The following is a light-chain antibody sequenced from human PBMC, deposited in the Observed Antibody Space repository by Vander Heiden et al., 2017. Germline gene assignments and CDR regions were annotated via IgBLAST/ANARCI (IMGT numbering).Light chain of an antibody. CDR3: QTWGTGIKV. CDR2: RNSDGSH. Sequence: QLVLTPSHSASASLGASVKLTCTLSSTHSSCAIAWHKQQPEKGPRYWMKRNSDGSHSKGDGIPDRFSGSSSGAERYLTISSLQSEDEADYYCQTWGTGIKVFGGGTKLTVL. V-gene: IGLV4-69*01. J-gene: IGLJ3*02. CDR1: STHSSCA.